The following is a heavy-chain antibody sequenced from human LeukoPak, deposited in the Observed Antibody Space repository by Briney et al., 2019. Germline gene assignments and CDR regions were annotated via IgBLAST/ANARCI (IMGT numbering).Heavy chain of an antibody. J-gene: IGHJ4*02. Sequence: GRSLRLSCAASGFTFSSYAMHWLRQAPGKGLQWVAVISYDGSNKYYADSVKGRFTISRDNSKNTLYLQMNSLRAEDTAVYYCARDRQAAGIFDDYWGQGTLVTVSS. V-gene: IGHV3-30*04. CDR1: GFTFSSYA. D-gene: IGHD6-13*01. CDR2: ISYDGSNK. CDR3: ARDRQAAGIFDDY.